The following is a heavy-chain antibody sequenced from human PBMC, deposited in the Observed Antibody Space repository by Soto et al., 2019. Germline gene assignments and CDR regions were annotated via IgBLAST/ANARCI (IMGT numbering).Heavy chain of an antibody. CDR1: GFTFSDYY. Sequence: PGGSLRLSCEASGFTFSDYYMSWIRQVPGKGLEWVSYISIGGTPIYYADSVKGRFTISRDNAQNSLYLHMTSLTAEDTALYYCVRGPEELVYYNSIDVWGQGTKVTVSS. V-gene: IGHV3-11*01. J-gene: IGHJ6*02. CDR2: ISIGGTPI. CDR3: VRGPEELVYYNSIDV. D-gene: IGHD3-10*01.